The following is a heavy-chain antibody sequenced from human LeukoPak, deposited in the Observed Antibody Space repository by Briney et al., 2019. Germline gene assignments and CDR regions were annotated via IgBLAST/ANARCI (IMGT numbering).Heavy chain of an antibody. CDR2: IIPIFGIA. V-gene: IGHV1-69*04. CDR3: ARGMVATATRHNNWFDP. CDR1: GGIFSSYA. Sequence: ASVKVSCKASGGIFSSYAISWVRQAPGQGLEWMGRIIPIFGIANYAQKFQGRVTITADKSTSTAYMELSSLRSEDTAVYYCARGMVATATRHNNWFDPWGQGTLVTVSS. J-gene: IGHJ5*02. D-gene: IGHD5-12*01.